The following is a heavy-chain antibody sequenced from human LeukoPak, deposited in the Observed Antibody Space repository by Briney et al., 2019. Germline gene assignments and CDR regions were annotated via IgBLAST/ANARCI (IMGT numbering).Heavy chain of an antibody. V-gene: IGHV1-69*13. J-gene: IGHJ4*02. CDR1: GGTFSSYA. Sequence: SVKVSCKASGGTFSSYAISWVRQAPGQGLEWMGGIIPIFGTANYAQKFQGRVTITADESTSTAYMELSSLRSEDTAVYYCASRPNYDFWSGTTDYWGQGTLVTVSS. CDR2: IIPIFGTA. CDR3: ASRPNYDFWSGTTDY. D-gene: IGHD3-3*01.